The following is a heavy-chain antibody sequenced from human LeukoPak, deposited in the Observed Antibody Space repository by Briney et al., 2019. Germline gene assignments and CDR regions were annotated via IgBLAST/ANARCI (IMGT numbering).Heavy chain of an antibody. D-gene: IGHD3-3*01. CDR3: ARGDFWSGYPMFGSGMYV. Sequence: GGSLRLSCAASGFTFSDYYMSGIRQAPGKGLEWVEVIWYDGSNKYYADSVKGRFTISRDNSKNTLYLQMNSLRAEDTAVYYCARGDFWSGYPMFGSGMYVWGQGTTVTVSS. CDR2: IWYDGSNK. V-gene: IGHV3-33*08. CDR1: GFTFSDYY. J-gene: IGHJ6*02.